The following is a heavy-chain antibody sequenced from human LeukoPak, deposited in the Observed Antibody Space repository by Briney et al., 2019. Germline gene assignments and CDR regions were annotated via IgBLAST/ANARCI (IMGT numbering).Heavy chain of an antibody. J-gene: IGHJ4*02. D-gene: IGHD1-26*01. CDR2: ISYSGRT. CDR1: GGSISSYY. CDR3: ATTTIRLGY. V-gene: IGHV4-59*01. Sequence: SETLSLTCTVSGGSISSYYWSWIRQPPGKGLEWIGYISYSGRTNYNPSLKSRVTISVDTSKNQFSLKLSSVTAADTAVYYCATTTIRLGYWGQGTLVTVSS.